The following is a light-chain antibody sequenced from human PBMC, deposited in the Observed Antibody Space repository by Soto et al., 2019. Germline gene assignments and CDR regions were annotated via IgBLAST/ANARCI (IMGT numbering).Light chain of an antibody. CDR2: AAS. V-gene: IGKV3D-20*02. Sequence: EIVLTQSPDTLSLAPGDRATLSCRASQTISSTYLAWYQQKPGQAPRLLIYAASTRATGIPDRFSGSGSGTDFTLTITSLEPEDFAVYYCQQRSTWPLTFGGGTKVDIK. CDR1: QTISSTY. CDR3: QQRSTWPLT. J-gene: IGKJ4*01.